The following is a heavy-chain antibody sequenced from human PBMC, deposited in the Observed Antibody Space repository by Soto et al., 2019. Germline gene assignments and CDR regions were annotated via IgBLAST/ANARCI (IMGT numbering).Heavy chain of an antibody. V-gene: IGHV4-30-4*01. CDR3: ARAYSSGNKEAFDI. CDR2: IYYSGST. Sequence: KPSETLSLTCTVSGGSISSGDYYWSWIRQPPGKGLEWIGYIYYSGSTYYNPSLKSRVTISVDTSKNQFSLKLSSVTAADTAVYYCARAYSSGNKEAFDIWGQGTMVTVS. J-gene: IGHJ3*02. CDR1: GGSISSGDYY. D-gene: IGHD3-22*01.